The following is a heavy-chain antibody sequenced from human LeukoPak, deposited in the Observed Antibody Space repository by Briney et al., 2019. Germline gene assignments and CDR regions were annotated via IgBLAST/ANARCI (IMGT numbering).Heavy chain of an antibody. Sequence: GGSLRLSCAASGFTFSSYGMSWVRQAPGKGLEWVSAISGSGGSTYYADSVKGRFTISRDNAKNSLYLQMNSLRAEDTAVYYCARGGYYYDSSGYYYYPSYNWFDPWGQGTLITVSS. V-gene: IGHV3-23*01. J-gene: IGHJ5*02. CDR3: ARGGYYYDSSGYYYYPSYNWFDP. D-gene: IGHD3-22*01. CDR1: GFTFSSYG. CDR2: ISGSGGST.